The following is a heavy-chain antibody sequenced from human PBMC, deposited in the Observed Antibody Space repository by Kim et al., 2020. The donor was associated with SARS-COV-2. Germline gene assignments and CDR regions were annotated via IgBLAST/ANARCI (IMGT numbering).Heavy chain of an antibody. J-gene: IGHJ6*02. D-gene: IGHD3-10*01. V-gene: IGHV1-18*01. CDR3: ARVPYLVPPQYYYYGMDG. CDR1: GYTFTSYG. CDR2: ISAYNGNT. Sequence: ASVKVSCKASGYTFTSYGISWVRQAPGQGLEWMGWISAYNGNTNYAQKLQGRDTMTTDTSTSTAYMELRSLRSDDTAVYYCARVPYLVPPQYYYYGMDGWSRGTTVTVSS.